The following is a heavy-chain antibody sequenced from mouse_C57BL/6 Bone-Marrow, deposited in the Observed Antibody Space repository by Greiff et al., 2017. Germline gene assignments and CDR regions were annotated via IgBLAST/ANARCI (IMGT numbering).Heavy chain of an antibody. CDR1: GYTFTSYW. CDR3: ADGYYAMDY. D-gene: IGHD2-3*01. Sequence: QVQLQQPGAELVMPGASVKLSCKASGYTFTSYWMHWVKQRPGQGLEWIGEIDPSDSYTNYNQKIKGKSTLTVDKSSSTAYMQLSSLTSEDSAVYYCADGYYAMDYWGQGTSVTVSS. CDR2: IDPSDSYT. J-gene: IGHJ4*01. V-gene: IGHV1-69*01.